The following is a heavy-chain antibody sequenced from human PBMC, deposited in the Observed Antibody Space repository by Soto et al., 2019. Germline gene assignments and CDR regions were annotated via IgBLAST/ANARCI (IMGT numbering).Heavy chain of an antibody. CDR3: AREGSPADY. CDR2: ISAYKGNT. D-gene: IGHD3-10*01. Sequence: QVQLVQSGAEVKKPGDSVKVSCKASGYTCTNYGISWVRQAPGQGREWMGWISAYKGNTNYAQKLQGRVTMTTDTSKSTAYRELRSLTSEDTAVYYCAREGSPADYWGQVTLVTVSS. J-gene: IGHJ4*02. V-gene: IGHV1-18*01. CDR1: GYTCTNYG.